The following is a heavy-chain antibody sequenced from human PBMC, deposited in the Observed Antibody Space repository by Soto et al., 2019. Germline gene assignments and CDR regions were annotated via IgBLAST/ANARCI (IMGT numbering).Heavy chain of an antibody. Sequence: ASVKVSCKASGYTFTSYGISWVRQAPGQGLEWMGWISAYNGNTNYAQKLQGRVTMTEDTSTDTAYMELSSLRSEDTAVYYCARSWGGWNLSPSPQSVDYWGQGTLVTVSS. D-gene: IGHD1-7*01. CDR2: ISAYNGNT. CDR3: ARSWGGWNLSPSPQSVDY. V-gene: IGHV1-18*01. CDR1: GYTFTSYG. J-gene: IGHJ4*02.